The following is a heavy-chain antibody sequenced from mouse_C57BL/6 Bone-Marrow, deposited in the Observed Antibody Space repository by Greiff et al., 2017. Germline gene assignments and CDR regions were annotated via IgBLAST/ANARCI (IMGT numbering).Heavy chain of an antibody. CDR1: GYAFSSSW. Sequence: QVQLQQSGPELVKPGASVKISCKASGYAFSSSWMNWVKQRPGKGLEWIGRIYPGDGDTNYNGKFKGKATLTADKSSSTAYMQLSSLTSEDSAVYFCARLTIYDGRDYWGQGTTLTVSS. V-gene: IGHV1-82*01. CDR3: ARLTIYDGRDY. J-gene: IGHJ2*01. CDR2: IYPGDGDT. D-gene: IGHD2-3*01.